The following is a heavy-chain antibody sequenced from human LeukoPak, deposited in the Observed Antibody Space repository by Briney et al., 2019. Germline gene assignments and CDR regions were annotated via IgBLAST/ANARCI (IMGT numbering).Heavy chain of an antibody. J-gene: IGHJ4*02. Sequence: SETLSLTCTVSGGSISSYYWSWIRQPPGKGLEWIGYVSYSGSTNYNPSLKSRVTISVDTSKNQFSLKLSSVTAADTAVYYCARGPTADYWGQGTLVTVSS. CDR2: VSYSGST. CDR3: ARGPTADY. CDR1: GGSISSYY. V-gene: IGHV4-59*01.